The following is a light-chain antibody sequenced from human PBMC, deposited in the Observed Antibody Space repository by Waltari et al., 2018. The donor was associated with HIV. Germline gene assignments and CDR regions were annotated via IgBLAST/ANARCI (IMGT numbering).Light chain of an antibody. V-gene: IGLV1-47*01. CDR1: SSNLGSNT. CDR3: AVWDGSLSGHYV. Sequence: QSVLTPPPSASETPGQRVTISCSGSSSNLGSNTVYWYQHLPGMAPKLLIYRDSQRPSGVPDRFSASKSGTSASLAISGLRSDDEADYYCAVWDGSLSGHYVFGTGTKVTVL. J-gene: IGLJ1*01. CDR2: RDS.